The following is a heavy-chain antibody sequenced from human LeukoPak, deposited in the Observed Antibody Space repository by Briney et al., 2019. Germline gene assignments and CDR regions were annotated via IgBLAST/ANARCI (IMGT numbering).Heavy chain of an antibody. D-gene: IGHD2-2*01. CDR3: AKDEWKYQLPHLGY. Sequence: GRSLRLSCAASGFTFSSYGMHWVRQAPGKGLEWVAFIRYDGSNKYYADSVKGRFTISRDNSKNTLYLQMNSLRAEDTAVYYCAKDEWKYQLPHLGYWGQGTLVTVSS. J-gene: IGHJ4*02. CDR2: IRYDGSNK. CDR1: GFTFSSYG. V-gene: IGHV3-30*02.